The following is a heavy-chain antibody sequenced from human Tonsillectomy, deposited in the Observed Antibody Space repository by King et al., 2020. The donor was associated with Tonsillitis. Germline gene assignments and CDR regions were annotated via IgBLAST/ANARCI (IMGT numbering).Heavy chain of an antibody. CDR1: GFTFSHYW. Sequence: EEQLVQSGGGLVQPGGSLRLSCAASGFTFSHYWLSWVRQAPGKGLEWVANIKQDGREKYYVDSMKGRFTISRDNAKSSVYLQMNSLRAEDTAMYYCARVGGCTNGVCYHGAFDMWGQGTMVTVSS. J-gene: IGHJ3*02. CDR2: IKQDGREK. CDR3: ARVGGCTNGVCYHGAFDM. V-gene: IGHV3-7*03. D-gene: IGHD2-8*01.